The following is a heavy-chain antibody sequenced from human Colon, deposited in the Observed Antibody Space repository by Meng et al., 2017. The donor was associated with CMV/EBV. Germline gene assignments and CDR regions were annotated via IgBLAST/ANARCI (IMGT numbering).Heavy chain of an antibody. CDR2: IVGGGGSRT. CDR1: GFTFDNYA. J-gene: IGHJ6*02. Sequence: GESLKISCATSGFTFDNYAMSWVRQAPGKGLEWVSAIVGGGGSRTHYADSVKGRFTISRDNSKSTLYLQINSPRVEDTAVYYCAKREYCSGSSCYTLNYYYYAVDVWGQGTTVTVSS. D-gene: IGHD2-15*01. CDR3: AKREYCSGSSCYTLNYYYYAVDV. V-gene: IGHV3-23*01.